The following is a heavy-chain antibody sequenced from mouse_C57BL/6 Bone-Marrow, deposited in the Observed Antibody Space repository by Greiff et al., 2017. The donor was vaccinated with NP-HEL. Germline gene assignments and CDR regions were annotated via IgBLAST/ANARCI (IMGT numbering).Heavy chain of an antibody. CDR1: GYAFSSSW. J-gene: IGHJ2*01. Sequence: QVQLQQSGPELVKPGASVKISCKASGYAFSSSWMNWVKQRPGKGLEWIGRIYPGDGDTNYNGKFKGKATLTADKSSSTAYMQLSSLTSEDSAVDCCAREGYDVDYFDYWGQGTTLTVSS. V-gene: IGHV1-82*01. CDR3: AREGYDVDYFDY. CDR2: IYPGDGDT. D-gene: IGHD2-2*01.